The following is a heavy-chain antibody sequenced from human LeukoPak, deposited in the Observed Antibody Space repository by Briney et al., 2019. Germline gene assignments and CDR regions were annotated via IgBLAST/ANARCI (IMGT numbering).Heavy chain of an antibody. Sequence: TGGSLRLSCAASGFTFDDYAMHWVRQAPGKGLEWVSGISWNSGSIGYADSVKGRFTISRDNAKNSLYLQMNSLRAEDTALYYCAKDIGYGEGYFDYWGQGTLVTVSS. CDR1: GFTFDDYA. J-gene: IGHJ4*02. D-gene: IGHD4-17*01. CDR3: AKDIGYGEGYFDY. CDR2: ISWNSGSI. V-gene: IGHV3-9*01.